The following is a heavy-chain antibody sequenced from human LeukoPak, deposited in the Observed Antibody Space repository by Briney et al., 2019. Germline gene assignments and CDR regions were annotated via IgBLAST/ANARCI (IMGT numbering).Heavy chain of an antibody. J-gene: IGHJ6*03. CDR2: IYTSGST. D-gene: IGHD2-2*01. CDR1: GGSISSGSYY. Sequence: PSQTLSLTCTVSGGSISSGSYYWSWIRQPAGKGLEWIGRIYTSGSTNYNPSLKSRVTISVDTSKNQFSLKLSSVTAADTAVYYCAREDIVVVPAASGYYYYMDVWGKGTTVTVSS. V-gene: IGHV4-61*02. CDR3: AREDIVVVPAASGYYYYMDV.